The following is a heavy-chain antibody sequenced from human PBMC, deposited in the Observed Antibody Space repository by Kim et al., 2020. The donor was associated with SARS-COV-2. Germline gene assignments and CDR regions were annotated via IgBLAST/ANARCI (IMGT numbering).Heavy chain of an antibody. V-gene: IGHV1-2*06. J-gene: IGHJ5*02. CDR2: INPDSGGT. CDR3: ARDRVTARHFWFDP. D-gene: IGHD6-6*01. CDR1: GYTFTGYY. Sequence: ASVKVSCKASGYTFTGYYIHWVRQAPGQGLEWMGRINPDSGGTNYAQRFQDRVTMTRDTSITTVYMELSGLRSDDTAVYYCARDRVTARHFWFDPWGQGT.